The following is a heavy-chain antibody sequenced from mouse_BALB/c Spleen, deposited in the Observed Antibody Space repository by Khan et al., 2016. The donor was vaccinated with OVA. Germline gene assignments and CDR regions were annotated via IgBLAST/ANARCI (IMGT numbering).Heavy chain of an antibody. CDR2: TNPTNGRT. CDR3: ARIKKIVATYFDY. J-gene: IGHJ2*01. Sequence: QVQLQQPGAELVKAGASVKMSCKASGYTFTSYWMHWVKQRLGQGLEWFAETNPTNGRTYYNEKFKSKAPLTVEKSSSTSYMLLSGPTFEDSAVYYCARIKKIVATYFDYWGQGTTLTVSS. D-gene: IGHD1-1*01. V-gene: IGHV1S81*02. CDR1: GYTFTSYW.